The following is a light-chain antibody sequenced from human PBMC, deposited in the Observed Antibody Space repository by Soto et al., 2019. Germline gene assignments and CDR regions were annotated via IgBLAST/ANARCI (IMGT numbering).Light chain of an antibody. J-gene: IGKJ1*01. CDR1: QGMSSY. CDR3: QQYYSYPHT. CDR2: AAS. V-gene: IGKV1-8*01. Sequence: AIRMTQSPSSFSASTGDRVTITCRASQGMSSYLAWYQQKPGKAPKLLIYAASTLQSGVPSRFSGSGSGTDFTLTFSCLQSEDFATYYCQQYYSYPHTFGQGTTLEIK.